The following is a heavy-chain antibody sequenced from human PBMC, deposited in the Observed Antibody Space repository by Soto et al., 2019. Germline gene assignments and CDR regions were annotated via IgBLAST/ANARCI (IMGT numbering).Heavy chain of an antibody. J-gene: IGHJ5*02. V-gene: IGHV1-18*04. CDR2: ISAYNGNT. CDR1: GYTFTNDG. Sequence: ASVKVSCKASGYTFTNDGISRVRQAPGQGLEWMGWISAYNGNTNYAQKLQGRVTMTTVTSTSTAYMELRSLRSDDTAVYYCARGGDYYGSGTGMNWFDPWGQGTLVTVSS. CDR3: ARGGDYYGSGTGMNWFDP. D-gene: IGHD3-10*01.